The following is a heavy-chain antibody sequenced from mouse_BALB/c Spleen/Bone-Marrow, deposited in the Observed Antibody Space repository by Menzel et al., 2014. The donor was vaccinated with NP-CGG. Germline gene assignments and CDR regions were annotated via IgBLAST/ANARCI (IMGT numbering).Heavy chain of an antibody. CDR1: GFNIKDTY. CDR2: IDPANGNT. Sequence: EVQLVESGAELVKPGASVKLSCTASGFNIKDTYMHWVKQRPEQGLEWIGRIDPANGNTKYDPRFQGKATITADTSSNTAYLQLSSPTSEDSAVYYCTRYDLTTRAFAYWGQGTLVTVSA. J-gene: IGHJ3*01. D-gene: IGHD3-3*01. V-gene: IGHV14-3*02. CDR3: TRYDLTTRAFAY.